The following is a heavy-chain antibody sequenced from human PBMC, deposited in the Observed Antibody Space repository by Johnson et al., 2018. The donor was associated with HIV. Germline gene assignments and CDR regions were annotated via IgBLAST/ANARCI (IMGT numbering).Heavy chain of an antibody. Sequence: QVQLVESGGRLVQPGGSLRLSCAASGFTFSDYYMSWIRQAPGKGLAWVSYISSSGNTIYYADSVKGRITVSRDNAKTSLYMQMNSLRAGDTAVYYCASPPDGFDIWGQGTMVTVSS. CDR1: GFTFSDYY. CDR3: ASPPDGFDI. J-gene: IGHJ3*02. V-gene: IGHV3-11*01. CDR2: ISSSGNTI.